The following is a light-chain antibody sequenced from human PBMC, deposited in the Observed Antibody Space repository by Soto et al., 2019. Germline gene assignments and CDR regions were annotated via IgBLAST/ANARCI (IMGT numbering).Light chain of an antibody. Sequence: QSVVTQPPPVSGVPGQRVTISCTGSSSNIGAGYDVHWYQQLPGTAPKLLIYGNNNRPSGVPDRFSGSKSGTSASLAITGLQAEDEADYYCQSYDSSLSGPVFGGGTKVTVL. CDR1: SSNIGAGYD. CDR2: GNN. J-gene: IGLJ2*01. V-gene: IGLV1-40*01. CDR3: QSYDSSLSGPV.